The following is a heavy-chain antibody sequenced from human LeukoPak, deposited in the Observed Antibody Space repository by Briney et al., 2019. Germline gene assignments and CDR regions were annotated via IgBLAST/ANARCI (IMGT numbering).Heavy chain of an antibody. V-gene: IGHV7-4-1*02. Sequence: GASVKVSCKASGYSFTTHGINWVRQAPGQGLEWMGWIDTYTGIPSYVQDFTGRFVFSVDTSVSTAYAQIIGLKAGDTAVYYCARGARDGALDYWGQGTLVTVSS. CDR1: GYSFTTHG. J-gene: IGHJ4*02. D-gene: IGHD3-10*01. CDR3: ARGARDGALDY. CDR2: IDTYTGIP.